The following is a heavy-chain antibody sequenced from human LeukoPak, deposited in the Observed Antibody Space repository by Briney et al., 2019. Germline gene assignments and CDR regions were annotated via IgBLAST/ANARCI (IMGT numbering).Heavy chain of an antibody. J-gene: IGHJ3*02. CDR2: LNWNGGST. CDR1: GFTFDDYA. D-gene: IGHD2-21*01. V-gene: IGHV3-20*04. Sequence: GGSLRLSCAASGFTFDDYAMSWVRQVPGKGLEWVSGLNWNGGSTGYADSVQGRFTISRDNAKNSLYLQMNSLRAEDTALYYCAGRVVGAFDIWGQGTMVTVSS. CDR3: AGRVVGAFDI.